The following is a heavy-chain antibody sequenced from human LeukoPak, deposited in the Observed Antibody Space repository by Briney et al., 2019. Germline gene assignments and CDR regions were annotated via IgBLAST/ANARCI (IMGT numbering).Heavy chain of an antibody. CDR1: GFTFSNYG. D-gene: IGHD3-9*01. V-gene: IGHV3-48*04. CDR2: ISSSGSTI. Sequence: PGGSLRLSCAASGFTFSNYGMNWVRQAPGKGLEWVSYISSSGSTIYYADTVKGRFTISRDNAKSSRYLQMNSLRAENTAVYYCARGELLTGYGVVDYWGQGTLVTVSS. CDR3: ARGELLTGYGVVDY. J-gene: IGHJ4*02.